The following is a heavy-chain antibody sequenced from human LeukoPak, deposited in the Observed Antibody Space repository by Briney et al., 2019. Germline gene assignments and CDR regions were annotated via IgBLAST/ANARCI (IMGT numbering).Heavy chain of an antibody. CDR3: ASQNYYYGSPFDP. Sequence: ASVKVSCKASGYTFTGYYMHWVRQAPGQGLERMGWINPNSGGTNYAQKFQGRVTMTRDTSISTAYMELSRLRSDDTAVYYCASQNYYYGSPFDPWGQGTLVTVSS. CDR2: INPNSGGT. V-gene: IGHV1-2*02. J-gene: IGHJ5*02. CDR1: GYTFTGYY. D-gene: IGHD3-10*01.